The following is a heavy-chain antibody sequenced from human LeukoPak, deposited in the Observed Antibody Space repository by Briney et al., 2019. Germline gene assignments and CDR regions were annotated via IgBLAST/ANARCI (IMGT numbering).Heavy chain of an antibody. V-gene: IGHV3-9*01. CDR2: ISWNSGSI. J-gene: IGHJ6*02. Sequence: GGSLRLPCAASGFTFDDYAMHWVRQAPGKGLEWVSGISWNSGSIGYADSVKGRFTISRDNSKNTLYLQMNSLRAEDTAVYYCARVGVWVVISHYYYGMDVWGQGTTVTVSS. D-gene: IGHD3-16*01. CDR1: GFTFDDYA. CDR3: ARVGVWVVISHYYYGMDV.